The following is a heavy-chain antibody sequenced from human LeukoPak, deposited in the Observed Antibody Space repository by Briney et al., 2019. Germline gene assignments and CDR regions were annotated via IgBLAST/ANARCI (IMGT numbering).Heavy chain of an antibody. CDR1: GYTFTGYY. D-gene: IGHD3-9*01. V-gene: IGHV1-2*02. Sequence: ASVKVSCKASGYTFTGYYMHWVRQAPGQGLEWMGWINPNSGGTNYAQKFQGRVTMTRDTSNSTAYMELSRLRSDDTAVYYCARDGGTGYYRGFDYWGQGTLVTVSS. CDR3: ARDGGTGYYRGFDY. J-gene: IGHJ4*02. CDR2: INPNSGGT.